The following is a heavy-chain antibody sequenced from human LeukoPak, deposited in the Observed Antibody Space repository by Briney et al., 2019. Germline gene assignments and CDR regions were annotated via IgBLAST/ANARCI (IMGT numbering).Heavy chain of an antibody. Sequence: GGSLRLSCAASGFTFSSSCMHWVRQAPGKGLVWVSHINSDGSNTKYADSVKGRFTISRDNAKNTLSLQMNSLRAEDTAVYYCARGSPLGGNWGQGTLVTVSS. CDR1: GFTFSSSC. V-gene: IGHV3-74*03. J-gene: IGHJ4*02. CDR3: ARGSPLGGN. CDR2: INSDGSNT.